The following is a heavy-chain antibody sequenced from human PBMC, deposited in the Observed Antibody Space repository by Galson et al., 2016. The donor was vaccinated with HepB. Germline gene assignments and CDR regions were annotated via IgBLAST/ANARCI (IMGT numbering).Heavy chain of an antibody. Sequence: SLRLSCAASGFTFDDYALHWVRQAPGEGLEWVSGISCNGDNAAYADSKKGRVTISRDNAKNSLYLQMNSLRVDDTALYYCVKGRTTMVSGFGFDMWGQGTMVTVSS. CDR1: GFTFDDYA. V-gene: IGHV3-9*01. CDR3: VKGRTTMVSGFGFDM. D-gene: IGHD3-10*01. J-gene: IGHJ3*02. CDR2: ISCNGDNA.